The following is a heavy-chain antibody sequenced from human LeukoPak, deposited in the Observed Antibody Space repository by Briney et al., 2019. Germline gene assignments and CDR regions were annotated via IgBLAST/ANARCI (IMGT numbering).Heavy chain of an antibody. V-gene: IGHV1-2*02. J-gene: IGHJ3*02. CDR2: INPNSGGT. Sequence: ASVKVSCKASGYTFTGYYIHWVRQAPGQGLEWMGWINPNSGGTNYAQKFQGRVTMTRDTSISTAYMELSRLRSDDTAVYYCARVAFSGGSGYEDDAFDIWGQGTMVTVSS. CDR3: ARVAFSGGSGYEDDAFDI. D-gene: IGHD5-12*01. CDR1: GYTFTGYY.